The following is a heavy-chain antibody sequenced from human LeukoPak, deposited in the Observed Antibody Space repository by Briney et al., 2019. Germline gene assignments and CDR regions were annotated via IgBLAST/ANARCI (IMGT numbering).Heavy chain of an antibody. CDR1: GFAFSDHW. V-gene: IGHV3-23*01. CDR2: ISATGDNT. CDR3: AKTRTGYYSQLDY. J-gene: IGHJ4*02. Sequence: PGGSLRLSCEASGFAFSDHWMHWVRQAPGKGLEWVSTISATGDNTYYADSVKGRFTISRDNSKNMLYLQMNSLRAEDTAVYYCAKTRTGYYSQLDYWGQGTLVTVSS. D-gene: IGHD3/OR15-3a*01.